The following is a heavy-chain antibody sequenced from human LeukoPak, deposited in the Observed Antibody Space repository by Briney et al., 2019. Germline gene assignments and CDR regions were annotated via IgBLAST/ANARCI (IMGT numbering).Heavy chain of an antibody. D-gene: IGHD5-24*01. CDR3: ARIRDGYNDAYDI. V-gene: IGHV1-69*06. Sequence: SVKVSCKASGGTFSNYAIGWVRQAPGQGLEWMGGVIPIFSTANYAQKFQGRVTITADRSTSTAYMELSSLRSEDTAVYYCARIRDGYNDAYDIWGQGTMVTVSS. CDR1: GGTFSNYA. J-gene: IGHJ3*02. CDR2: VIPIFSTA.